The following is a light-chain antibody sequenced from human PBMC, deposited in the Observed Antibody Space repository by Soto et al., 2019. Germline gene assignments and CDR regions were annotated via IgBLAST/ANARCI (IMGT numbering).Light chain of an antibody. CDR3: QSYDSSFVM. Sequence: NFMLTQPQSVSESPGKTVTISCTRSGANIASNFVQWYQQRPGRAPTTVVYEDSQRPSGIPDRFSASIDSSSNSASLTISGLQTEDEADYYCQSYDSSFVMFGGGTKVTVL. V-gene: IGLV6-57*04. J-gene: IGLJ3*02. CDR1: GANIASNF. CDR2: EDS.